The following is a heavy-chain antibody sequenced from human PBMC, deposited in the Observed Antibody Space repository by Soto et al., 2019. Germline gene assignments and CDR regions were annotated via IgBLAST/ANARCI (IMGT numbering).Heavy chain of an antibody. CDR1: GGSFSGYY. D-gene: IGHD4-17*01. V-gene: IGHV4-34*01. Sequence: QVHLQKWGAGLLKPSETLSLTCAVYGGSFSGYYWSWIRQPPGKGLEWIGEINHSGSTNFNPSLKSRVSIAVDTSKKQFSLRLNSVTAADTAVYYCAAHLKTTVTAYWYFDLWGRGTLVTVSS. CDR3: AAHLKTTVTAYWYFDL. J-gene: IGHJ2*01. CDR2: INHSGST.